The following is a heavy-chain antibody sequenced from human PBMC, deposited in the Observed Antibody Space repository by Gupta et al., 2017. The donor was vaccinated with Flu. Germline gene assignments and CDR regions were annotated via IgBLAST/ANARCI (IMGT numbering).Heavy chain of an antibody. CDR2: IKSKTDGGTT. V-gene: IGHV3-15*01. CDR3: TTDLGEYQLPNIDY. CDR1: GFSFSNAW. J-gene: IGHJ4*02. Sequence: EVQLVESGGGLVKPGGSLRLSCAASGFSFSNAWMSWVRQAPGKGLEWVGRIKSKTDGGTTDFAAPVKGRFTISRDDSKNTLYLQMNSLKTEDTAVYYCTTDLGEYQLPNIDYWGQGTLVTVSS. D-gene: IGHD2-2*01.